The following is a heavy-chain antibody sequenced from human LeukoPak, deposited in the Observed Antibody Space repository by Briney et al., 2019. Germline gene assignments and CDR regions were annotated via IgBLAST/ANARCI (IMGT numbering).Heavy chain of an antibody. CDR1: GYKFTDDY. V-gene: IGHV1-2*02. D-gene: IGHD3-16*01. Sequence: ASVKVSCKASGYKFTDDYMHWVRQAPGQGLEFMGWINPDSGFTNYAQKFKGRVTMTRDTSISTAYLEVRSPTSDDTAAYYCAPTAEAYTSWWKVWGQGTLVTVSS. CDR3: APTAEAYTSWWKV. CDR2: INPDSGFT. J-gene: IGHJ4*02.